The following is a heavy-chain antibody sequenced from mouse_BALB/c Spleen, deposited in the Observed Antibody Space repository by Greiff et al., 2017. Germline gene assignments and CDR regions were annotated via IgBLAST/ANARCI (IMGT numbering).Heavy chain of an antibody. Sequence: EVQGVESGGGLVQPGGSLKLSCAASGFTFSSYGMSWVRQTPDKRLELVATINSNGGSTYYPDSVKGRFTISRDNAKNTLYLQMSSLKSEDTAMYYCARDRGLRPGAMDYWGQGTSVTVSS. CDR2: INSNGGST. J-gene: IGHJ4*01. V-gene: IGHV5-6-3*01. CDR1: GFTFSSYG. CDR3: ARDRGLRPGAMDY. D-gene: IGHD2-4*01.